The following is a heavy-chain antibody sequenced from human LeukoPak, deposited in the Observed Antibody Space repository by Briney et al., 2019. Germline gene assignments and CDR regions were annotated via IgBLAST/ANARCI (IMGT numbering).Heavy chain of an antibody. CDR3: ARIGTATVDY. J-gene: IGHJ4*02. V-gene: IGHV3-21*01. Sequence: GGSLRLSCAASGFTFSSDSMNWVRQAPGKGLEWVSSISSSSSYIYYADSVKGRFTISRDNAKNSLYLQMNSLRAEDTAVYYCARIGTATVDYWGQGTLVTVSS. CDR2: ISSSSSYI. D-gene: IGHD5-12*01. CDR1: GFTFSSDS.